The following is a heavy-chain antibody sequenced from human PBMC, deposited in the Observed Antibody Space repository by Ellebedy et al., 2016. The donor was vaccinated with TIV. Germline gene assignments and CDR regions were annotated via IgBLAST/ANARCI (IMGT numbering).Heavy chain of an antibody. CDR1: GYTFTSYY. J-gene: IGHJ4*02. CDR3: ARPRNVLRYFDWLPDFDY. D-gene: IGHD3-9*01. Sequence: ASVKVSXKASGYTFTSYYMHWVRQAPGQGLEWMGIINPSGGSTSYAQKFQGRVTMTRDTSTSTVYMELSSLRSEDTAVYYCARPRNVLRYFDWLPDFDYWGQGTLVTVSS. V-gene: IGHV1-46*01. CDR2: INPSGGST.